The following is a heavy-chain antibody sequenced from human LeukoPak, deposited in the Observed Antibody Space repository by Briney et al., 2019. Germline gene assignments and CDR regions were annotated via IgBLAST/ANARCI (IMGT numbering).Heavy chain of an antibody. CDR1: GYTFTSYA. V-gene: IGHV1-3*01. J-gene: IGHJ4*02. CDR3: ARVKWELLPDY. D-gene: IGHD1-26*01. Sequence: GASVKVSCRASGYTFTSYAMHWVRQAPGQRLEWMGWINAGNGNTKYSQKFQGRVTITRDTSASTAYMELSSLRSEDTAVYYCARVKWELLPDYWGQGTLVTVSS. CDR2: INAGNGNT.